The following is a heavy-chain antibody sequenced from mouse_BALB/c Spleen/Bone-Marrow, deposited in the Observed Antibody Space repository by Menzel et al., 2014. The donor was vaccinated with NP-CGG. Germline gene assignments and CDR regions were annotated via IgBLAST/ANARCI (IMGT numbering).Heavy chain of an antibody. J-gene: IGHJ3*01. V-gene: IGHV2-9*02. Sequence: VKLVESGPGLVAPSQSLSITCTVSGFSLTSYGVHWVRQPPGKGLEWLGVIWAGGSTNYNSALMSRLSISKDNSKSQVVLKMNSRQTDDAAMFYCARELSTMITTGFAYWGQGTLVTVSS. CDR2: IWAGGST. CDR1: GFSLTSYG. CDR3: ARELSTMITTGFAY. D-gene: IGHD2-4*01.